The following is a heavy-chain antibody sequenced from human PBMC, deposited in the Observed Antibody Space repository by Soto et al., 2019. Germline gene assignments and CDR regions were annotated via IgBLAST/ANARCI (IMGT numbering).Heavy chain of an antibody. V-gene: IGHV4-59*01. J-gene: IGHJ5*02. CDR1: GGSISSYY. CDR2: IYYSGST. D-gene: IGHD3-3*01. Sequence: QVQLQESGPGLVKPSETLSLTCTVSGGSISSYYWSWIRQPPGKGLEWIGYIYYSGSTNYNPSLQSRVTISVDTSKNQFSLKLSSVTAADTAVYYCARDSRGYYDFWSGYYTGNWFDPWGQGTLVTVSS. CDR3: ARDSRGYYDFWSGYYTGNWFDP.